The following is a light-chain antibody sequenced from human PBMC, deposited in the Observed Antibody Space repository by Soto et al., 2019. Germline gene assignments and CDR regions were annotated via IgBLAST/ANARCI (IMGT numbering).Light chain of an antibody. Sequence: DVVMTQSPLSLPVTLGQPASISCRSSQSLVYSDGNTYLNWFQQKPGQAPRLLIYGASSRATGIPDRFSGSGSGTDFTLTISRLEPEDVAVYYCQQYGSSPLTFGGGTKVEIK. CDR1: QSLVYSDGNTY. J-gene: IGKJ4*01. V-gene: IGKV2-30*01. CDR3: QQYGSSPLT. CDR2: GAS.